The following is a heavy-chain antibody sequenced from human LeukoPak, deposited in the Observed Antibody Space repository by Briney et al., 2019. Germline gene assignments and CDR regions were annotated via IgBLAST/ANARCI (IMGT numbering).Heavy chain of an antibody. Sequence: GGSLRLSCAASGFTFSSYGMHWVRQAPGKGLEWVSYISTSGTTRTYADSVKGRSTISRDNAKNSLYLEMNSLRAEDTAVYYCAREIVSTVAGNFDYWGQGTLVTVSS. CDR2: ISTSGTTR. CDR1: GFTFSSYG. J-gene: IGHJ4*02. V-gene: IGHV3-48*04. CDR3: AREIVSTVAGNFDY. D-gene: IGHD6-19*01.